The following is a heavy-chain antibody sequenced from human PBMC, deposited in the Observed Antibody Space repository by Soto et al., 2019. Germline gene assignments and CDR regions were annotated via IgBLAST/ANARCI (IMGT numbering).Heavy chain of an antibody. V-gene: IGHV3-23*01. D-gene: IGHD2-21*02. CDR3: AKDPPLYCGGDCYFDY. J-gene: IGHJ4*02. Sequence: LRPSCAASGFTFSSYAMSWVRQAPGKGLEWVSAISGSGGSTYYADSVKGRFTISRDNSKNTLYLQMNSLRAEDTAVYYCAKDPPLYCGGDCYFDYWGQGTLVTVSS. CDR2: ISGSGGST. CDR1: GFTFSSYA.